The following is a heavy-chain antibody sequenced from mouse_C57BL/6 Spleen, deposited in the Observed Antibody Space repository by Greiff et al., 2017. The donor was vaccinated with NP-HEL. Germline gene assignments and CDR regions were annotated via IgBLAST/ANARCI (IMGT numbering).Heavy chain of an antibody. J-gene: IGHJ1*03. V-gene: IGHV1-50*01. D-gene: IGHD1-1*01. CDR1: GYTFTSYW. CDR2: IDPSDSYT. CDR3: ASGSRDWYFDV. Sequence: VQLQQPGAELVKPGASVKLSCKASGYTFTSYWMQWVKQRPGQGLEWIGEIDPSDSYTNYNQKFKGKATLTVDTSASTAYMQLSSLTSEDSAVYYCASGSRDWYFDVWGTGTTVTVSS.